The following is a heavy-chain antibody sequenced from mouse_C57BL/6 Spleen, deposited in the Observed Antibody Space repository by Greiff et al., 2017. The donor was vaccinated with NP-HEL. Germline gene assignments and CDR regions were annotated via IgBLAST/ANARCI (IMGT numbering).Heavy chain of an antibody. V-gene: IGHV1-7*01. CDR1: GYTFTSYW. Sequence: VQLQQSGADLVKPGASVKLSCTASGYTFTSYWMHWVKQRPGQGLEWIGYINPCSGYTNYNQTFKGKATLTGDKSYNTAYMHLSRLTYEDSAVYYRASVAYWGQGTLVTVS. CDR3: ASVAY. CDR2: INPCSGYT. J-gene: IGHJ3*01.